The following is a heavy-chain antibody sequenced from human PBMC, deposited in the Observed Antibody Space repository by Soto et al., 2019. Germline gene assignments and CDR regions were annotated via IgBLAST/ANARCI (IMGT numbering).Heavy chain of an antibody. D-gene: IGHD2-21*01. CDR3: ARQTFDLVTGADY. CDR1: GGSISSYY. Sequence: QVQLQESGPGLVKPSETLSLTCTVSGGSISSYYWSWIRQPPGKGLEWIGYIYYSGNTNYNPSLKGRVAISIETSKSQFSLRLSFVTAADTAVYFWARQTFDLVTGADYWGQGTLVTVFS. J-gene: IGHJ4*02. CDR2: IYYSGNT. V-gene: IGHV4-59*01.